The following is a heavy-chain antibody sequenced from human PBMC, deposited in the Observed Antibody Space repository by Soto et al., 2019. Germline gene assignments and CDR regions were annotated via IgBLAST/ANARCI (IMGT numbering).Heavy chain of an antibody. CDR1: GYTFTSHD. Sequence: QVQLVQSGAEVKKPGASVKVSCKAFGYTFTSHDINWVRQATGQGLEWMGWMNPNSGNTGYAQKFQGRVTMTRNTSIRTAYMEVTSLRSEDTAVYYCARGLWQSGGNWFDPWGQGTLVTVSS. CDR3: ARGLWQSGGNWFDP. CDR2: MNPNSGNT. J-gene: IGHJ5*02. D-gene: IGHD1-26*01. V-gene: IGHV1-8*01.